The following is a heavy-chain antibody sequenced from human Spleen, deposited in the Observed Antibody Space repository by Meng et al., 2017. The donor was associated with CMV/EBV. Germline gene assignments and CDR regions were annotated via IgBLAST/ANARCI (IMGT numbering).Heavy chain of an antibody. CDR2: ISSSSSSMR. J-gene: IGHJ6*02. D-gene: IGHD3-16*01. CDR3: ARGMSLGNQ. CDR1: GFIFSDYY. Sequence: GGSLRLSCAASGFIFSDYYMSWIRQTPGKGLEWVAYISSSSSSMRYYADSVKGRFTISRDNANNLLYLQMNSLRAEDTAVYYCARGMSLGNQWGQGTTVTVSS. V-gene: IGHV3-11*01.